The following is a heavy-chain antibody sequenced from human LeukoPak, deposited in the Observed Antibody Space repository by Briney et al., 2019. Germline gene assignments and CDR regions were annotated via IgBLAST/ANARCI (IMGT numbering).Heavy chain of an antibody. Sequence: GGSLRLSCAASGFTVSTNYVNWVRQAPGEGLEWVSVIYSGGSTYYADSVKGRFTISRDNSKNTLYLQMNSLRADDTAVYYCARGLYADYAFDYWGQGTLVTVSS. CDR3: ARGLYADYAFDY. J-gene: IGHJ4*02. CDR1: GFTVSTNY. V-gene: IGHV3-66*01. D-gene: IGHD4-17*01. CDR2: IYSGGST.